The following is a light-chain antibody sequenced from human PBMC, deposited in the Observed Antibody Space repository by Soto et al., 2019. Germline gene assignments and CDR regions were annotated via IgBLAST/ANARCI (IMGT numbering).Light chain of an antibody. J-gene: IGLJ1*01. V-gene: IGLV1-40*01. CDR3: QSYDSSLSGSV. Sequence: SVLTQPPSVSGAPGQRVTISCTGSSSNIGAGYDVHWYQQLPGTAPKLLIYGNSNRPSGVPDRFSGSKSGTSAPLAITGLRAEDEADYYCQSYDSSLSGSVLGTGTKVTVL. CDR1: SSNIGAGYD. CDR2: GNS.